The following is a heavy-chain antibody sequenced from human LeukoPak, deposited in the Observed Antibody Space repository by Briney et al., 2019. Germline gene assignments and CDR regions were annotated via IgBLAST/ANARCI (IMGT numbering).Heavy chain of an antibody. J-gene: IGHJ4*02. CDR1: GFTFSSYA. V-gene: IGHV3-23*01. CDR2: IGGSGGST. D-gene: IGHD3-22*01. CDR3: ARYDPHDLKYYYDSSGYRWYYFDY. Sequence: GGSLRLSCAASGFTFSSYAMSWVRQAPGKGLEWVSAIGGSGGSTYYADSVKGRFTISRDNSKNTLYLQMNSLRAEDTAVYYCARYDPHDLKYYYDSSGYRWYYFDYWGQGTLVTVSS.